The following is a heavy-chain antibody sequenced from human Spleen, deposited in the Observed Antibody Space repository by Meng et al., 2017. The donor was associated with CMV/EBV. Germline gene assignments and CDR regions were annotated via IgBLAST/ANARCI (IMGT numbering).Heavy chain of an antibody. CDR2: INPNSGGT. J-gene: IGHJ6*02. CDR1: GYTFTGYY. V-gene: IGHV1-2*02. D-gene: IGHD3-3*01. Sequence: ASVKVSCKASGYTFTGYYMHWVRQAPGQGLEWMGWINPNSGGTNYAQKFQGRVTMTRDTSISTAYMELSRLRSDDTAVYYCARNRERITIFGVGMDVWGQGTTVTVSS. CDR3: ARNRERITIFGVGMDV.